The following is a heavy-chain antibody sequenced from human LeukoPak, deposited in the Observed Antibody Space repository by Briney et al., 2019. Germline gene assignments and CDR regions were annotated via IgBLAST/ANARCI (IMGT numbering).Heavy chain of an antibody. Sequence: SQTLPLTCAISGDSVTSNSAAWNWIRQSPSRDLKWLGRTYYRSKWYNDYAVSVKSRITINPDTSKNQFSLQLNSVTPEDTAVYYCARAPGQWLAYFDYWGQGTLVTVSS. J-gene: IGHJ4*02. CDR3: ARAPGQWLAYFDY. D-gene: IGHD6-19*01. CDR1: GDSVTSNSAA. CDR2: TYYRSKWYN. V-gene: IGHV6-1*01.